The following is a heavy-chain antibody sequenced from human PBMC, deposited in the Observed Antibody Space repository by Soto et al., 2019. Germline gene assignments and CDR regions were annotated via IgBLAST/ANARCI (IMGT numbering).Heavy chain of an antibody. J-gene: IGHJ4*02. Sequence: QVQLVQAGAEVKKPGSSVKVSCKASGGTFSSYSINWVRQAPGQGLEWMGEIIPIFGTTNYAQKFQGRVTITADESTSTAYMELSTLRSEDTAVYYCARDGGRHSGGIDYWGQGTLVTVSS. D-gene: IGHD1-26*01. CDR1: GGTFSSYS. V-gene: IGHV1-69*01. CDR2: IIPIFGTT. CDR3: ARDGGRHSGGIDY.